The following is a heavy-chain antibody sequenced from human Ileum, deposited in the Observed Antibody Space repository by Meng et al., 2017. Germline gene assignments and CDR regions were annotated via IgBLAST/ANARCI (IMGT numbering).Heavy chain of an antibody. CDR3: ARTARVFDP. CDR2: IYHSGSA. J-gene: IGHJ5*02. Sequence: HVQLQESGPGLVMPSETLFLTCTVTGGSISSDGYYWSWIRQHPGKGLEFIGYIYHSGSAYYNPSLKSRVNISADTSKNKFSLKLSSVTAADTAVYYCARTARVFDPWGQGTLVTVSS. V-gene: IGHV4-31*03. CDR1: GGSISSDGYY.